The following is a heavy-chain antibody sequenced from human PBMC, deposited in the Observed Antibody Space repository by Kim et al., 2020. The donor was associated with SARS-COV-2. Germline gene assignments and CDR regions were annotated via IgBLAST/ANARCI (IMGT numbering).Heavy chain of an antibody. Sequence: GGSLRLSCAASGFTFSSYGMHWVRQAPGKGLEWVAVIWYDGSNKYYADSVKGRFTISRDNSKNTLYLQMNSLRAEDTAVYYCARALLSRIAVWSDAFDIWGQGTMVTVSS. V-gene: IGHV3-33*01. CDR2: IWYDGSNK. CDR1: GFTFSSYG. CDR3: ARALLSRIAVWSDAFDI. J-gene: IGHJ3*02. D-gene: IGHD6-19*01.